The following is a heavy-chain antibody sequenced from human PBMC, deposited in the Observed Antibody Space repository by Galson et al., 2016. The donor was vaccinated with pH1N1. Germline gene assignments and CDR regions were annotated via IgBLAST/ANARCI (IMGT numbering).Heavy chain of an antibody. CDR3: ARKRPYDFWGGYFDS. D-gene: IGHD3-3*01. V-gene: IGHV4-61*01. Sequence: SETLSLTCNVSGGSVSSGHYYWSWIRQFPGKGLEWIGYSFYSGTTKYNPSLENRVVISLDTSKNQCTLKLTSVSAADTAVYYCARKRPYDFWGGYFDSWGQGILVTVSS. CDR2: SFYSGTT. CDR1: GGSVSSGHYY. J-gene: IGHJ4*02.